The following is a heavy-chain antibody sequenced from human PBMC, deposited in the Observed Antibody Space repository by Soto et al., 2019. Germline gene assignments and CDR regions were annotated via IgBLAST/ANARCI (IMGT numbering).Heavy chain of an antibody. Sequence: SETLSLTCAVSGGSISSGGYSWSWIRQPPGKGLEWIGYIYHSGSTYYNPSLKSRVTISVDRSKNQFSLKLSSVTAADTAVYYCARAGYGDYHFDYWGQRTLVTVSS. CDR2: IYHSGST. CDR1: GGSISSGGYS. CDR3: ARAGYGDYHFDY. V-gene: IGHV4-30-2*01. D-gene: IGHD4-17*01. J-gene: IGHJ4*02.